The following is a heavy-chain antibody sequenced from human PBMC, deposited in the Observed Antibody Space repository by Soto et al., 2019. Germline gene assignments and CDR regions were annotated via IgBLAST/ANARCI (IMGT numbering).Heavy chain of an antibody. CDR2: IYYSGST. V-gene: IGHV4-59*01. CDR1: GGSISSYY. CDR3: ARDYGGDYGMDV. D-gene: IGHD4-17*01. Sequence: PSETLSLTCTVSGGSISSYYWSWIRQPPGKGLEWIGYIYYSGSTNYNPSLKSRVTISVDTSKNQFSLKLSSVTAAGTAVYYCARDYGGDYGMDVWGQGTTVTGSS. J-gene: IGHJ6*02.